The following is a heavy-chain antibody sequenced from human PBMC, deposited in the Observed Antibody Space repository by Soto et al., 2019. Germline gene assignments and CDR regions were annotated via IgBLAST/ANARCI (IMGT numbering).Heavy chain of an antibody. CDR1: GFTFSLFA. CDR2: ISHDGATT. Sequence: GGSLRLSCSASGFTFSLFAMHWVRQAPGKGLEYVSAISHDGATTYYADSVKGRFAISRDNSKNTLYLRMTSLRAEDAAVYYCAKGGEQMFIRYSHESWGQGTLVTVSS. J-gene: IGHJ5*02. V-gene: IGHV3-64D*08. D-gene: IGHD2-15*01. CDR3: AKGGEQMFIRYSHES.